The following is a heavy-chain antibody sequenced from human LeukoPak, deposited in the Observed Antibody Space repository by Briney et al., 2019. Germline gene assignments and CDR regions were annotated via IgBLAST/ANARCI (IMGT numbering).Heavy chain of an antibody. J-gene: IGHJ3*02. Sequence: GGSLRLSCAASGFSFSSYGMNWVRQAPGKGLEWVSDISSGGSTYYADSVKGRFTISRDNSKNTLYLQMNSLRAEDTAVYYCAKPTLGDVIDAFDNWGQGTMVTISS. CDR3: AKPTLGDVIDAFDN. CDR1: GFSFSSYG. D-gene: IGHD3-10*01. CDR2: ISSGGST. V-gene: IGHV3-23*01.